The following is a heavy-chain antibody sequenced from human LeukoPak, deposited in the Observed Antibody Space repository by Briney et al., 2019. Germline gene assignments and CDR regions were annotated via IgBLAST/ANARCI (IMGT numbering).Heavy chain of an antibody. J-gene: IGHJ4*02. CDR3: AAHPSTVTTVSAYYY. CDR1: GFTFRSYA. CDR2: ISYDGSNI. Sequence: GGSLRLSCAASGFTFRSYAMHWVRQAPGKGLEWVAVISYDGSNIYYADSVKGRFTISRDNSKNTLYLQMNSLRAEDTAVYYCAAHPSTVTTVSAYYYWGQGTLVTVSS. V-gene: IGHV3-30*04. D-gene: IGHD4-17*01.